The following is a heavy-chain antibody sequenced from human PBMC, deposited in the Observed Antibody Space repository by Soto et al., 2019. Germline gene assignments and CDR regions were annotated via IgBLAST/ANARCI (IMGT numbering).Heavy chain of an antibody. CDR3: TLWGSGNDFGAA. V-gene: IGHV3-72*01. CDR2: SKNKADSYTT. CDR1: GFTCSDHY. Sequence: EVQLVESGGGLGQPGGSLRLSCAASGFTCSDHYMDWVRQAPGKGLEWVGRSKNKADSYTTEYAASVKGRFTISRDGSKNSLFLQMNSLKTEDTAVYYCTLWGSGNDFGAAWGQGILVTVSS. D-gene: IGHD3-10*01. J-gene: IGHJ4*02.